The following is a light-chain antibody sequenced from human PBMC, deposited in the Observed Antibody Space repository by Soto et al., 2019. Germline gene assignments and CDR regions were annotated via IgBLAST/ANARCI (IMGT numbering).Light chain of an antibody. CDR3: QQDCSSPT. CDR1: QSVGSTY. Sequence: EIVLTQSPGTLSLSPGERATLSCRASQSVGSTYLAWYQQKPGQAPRLLIHGAFSRATGVPDRFSGSGTGTDFTLTISRLEPEDFAVYYCQQDCSSPTFGQGTKVDI. V-gene: IGKV3-20*01. J-gene: IGKJ2*01. CDR2: GAF.